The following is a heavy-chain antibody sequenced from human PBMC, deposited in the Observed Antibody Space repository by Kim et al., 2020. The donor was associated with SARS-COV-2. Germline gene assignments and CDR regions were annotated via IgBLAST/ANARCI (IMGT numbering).Heavy chain of an antibody. Sequence: ADSVKGRFTISRDNSKNTLYLQMNSLRAEDTAVYYCARGGSSAGWFDPWGQGTLVTVSS. D-gene: IGHD6-6*01. CDR3: ARGGSSAGWFDP. V-gene: IGHV3-23*01. J-gene: IGHJ5*02.